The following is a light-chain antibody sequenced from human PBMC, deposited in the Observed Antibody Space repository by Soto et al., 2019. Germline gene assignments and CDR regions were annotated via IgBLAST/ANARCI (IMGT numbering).Light chain of an antibody. CDR2: GAS. CDR1: HSVSST. V-gene: IGKV3-15*01. Sequence: EIVMTQSPATLAVSPGDRATLSCRASHSVSSTLARYQPKPGQAPRLLIYGASTRATGIPARFSGSGSGTDFTLTISSLEPEDFAVYYCQQYGSSPITFGQGTRLEIK. CDR3: QQYGSSPIT. J-gene: IGKJ5*01.